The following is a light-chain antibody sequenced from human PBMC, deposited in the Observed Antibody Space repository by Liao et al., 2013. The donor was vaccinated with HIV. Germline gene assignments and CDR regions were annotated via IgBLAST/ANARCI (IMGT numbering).Light chain of an antibody. Sequence: SYELTQPPSVSVSPGQTASITCSGDLLGDKYACWYQQKPGQSPVLVIYQAIKRPSGIPERFSGSYSGNTATLTISGTQAMDEAAYFCQAWDGDTAVFGTGTRITVL. CDR3: QAWDGDTAV. CDR1: LLGDKY. V-gene: IGLV3-1*01. CDR2: QAI. J-gene: IGLJ1*01.